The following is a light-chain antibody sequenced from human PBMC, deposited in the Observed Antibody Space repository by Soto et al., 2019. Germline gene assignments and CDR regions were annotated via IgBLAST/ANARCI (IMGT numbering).Light chain of an antibody. CDR2: TAS. Sequence: DIQMTQSPSSLSASAGDTVTITCRASQSIRSHLNWYQQKPGKGPKLLIYTASSLQSGVPSRFSGSGSGTDFTLTISSLQPEDFATYYCQQSYSNPLVTFGGGTKVDIK. J-gene: IGKJ4*01. V-gene: IGKV1-39*01. CDR3: QQSYSNPLVT. CDR1: QSIRSH.